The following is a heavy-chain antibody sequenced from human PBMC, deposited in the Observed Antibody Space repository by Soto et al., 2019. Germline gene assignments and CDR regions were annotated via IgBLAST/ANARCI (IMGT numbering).Heavy chain of an antibody. Sequence: QVQLVESGGGVVQPGRSLRLSCAASGFTFSSYGMHWVRQAPGKGLEWVAVIWYDGSNKYYADSVKGRFTIYRDNSKNTLYLQMNSLRAEDTAVYYCARDFLRVWELPLRLYYYGMDVWGQGTTVTVSS. CDR2: IWYDGSNK. V-gene: IGHV3-33*01. D-gene: IGHD1-26*01. CDR3: ARDFLRVWELPLRLYYYGMDV. CDR1: GFTFSSYG. J-gene: IGHJ6*02.